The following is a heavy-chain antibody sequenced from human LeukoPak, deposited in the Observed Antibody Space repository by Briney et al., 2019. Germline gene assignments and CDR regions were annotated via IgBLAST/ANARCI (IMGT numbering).Heavy chain of an antibody. CDR3: ARDEGAVAY. J-gene: IGHJ4*02. V-gene: IGHV4-30-2*01. CDR2: IYHSGST. D-gene: IGHD6-19*01. Sequence: SQTLSLTCTVSGGSISSGGYYWSWIRQPPGKGLEWIGYIYHSGSTYYNPSLKSRVTISVDRSKNQFSLKLSSVTAADTAVYYCARDEGAVAYWGQGTLVTVSS. CDR1: GGSISSGGYY.